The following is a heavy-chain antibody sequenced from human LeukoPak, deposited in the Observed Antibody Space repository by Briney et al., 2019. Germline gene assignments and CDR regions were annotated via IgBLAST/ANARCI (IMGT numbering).Heavy chain of an antibody. CDR2: IKQDGSEK. V-gene: IGHV3-7*01. Sequence: PGGSRRLSCAASGFTFSSYWMSWVRQAPGKGLEWVANIKQDGSEKYYVDSVKGRFTISRDNAKNSLYLQMNSLRAEDTAVYYCARVGRYYYDSSGYYYYGNFDYWGQGTLVTVSS. J-gene: IGHJ4*02. CDR1: GFTFSSYW. CDR3: ARVGRYYYDSSGYYYYGNFDY. D-gene: IGHD3-22*01.